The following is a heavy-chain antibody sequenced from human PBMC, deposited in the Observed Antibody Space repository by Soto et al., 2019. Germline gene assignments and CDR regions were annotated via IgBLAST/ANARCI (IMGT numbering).Heavy chain of an antibody. CDR1: AFTFNRFW. Sequence: GGSLRLSCAASAFTFNRFWVHWVRLVPGKGLVWVSRITGDGRYTSYADSVKGRFTISRDNANNTLYLQMNSLRVEDTAVYYCARHMGDAMDVWGQGTTVTVSS. J-gene: IGHJ6*02. CDR2: ITGDGRYT. CDR3: ARHMGDAMDV. V-gene: IGHV3-74*01.